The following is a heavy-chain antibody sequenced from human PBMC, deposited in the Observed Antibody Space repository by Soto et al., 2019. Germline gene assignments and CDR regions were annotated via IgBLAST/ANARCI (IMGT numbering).Heavy chain of an antibody. D-gene: IGHD5-12*01. V-gene: IGHV5-51*01. CDR2: IYPGDSDT. CDR1: EYSFIKYW. CDR3: ARHEVAIGGMDV. Sequence: EVQLVQSGAEVKEPGESLKISCKVSEYSFIKYWIAWVRQMPGKGLEWMGIIYPGDSDTRYSPSFQGQVTISADKSISTAYLQWRSLKASDTAMYYCARHEVAIGGMDVWGQGTTVTVSS. J-gene: IGHJ6*02.